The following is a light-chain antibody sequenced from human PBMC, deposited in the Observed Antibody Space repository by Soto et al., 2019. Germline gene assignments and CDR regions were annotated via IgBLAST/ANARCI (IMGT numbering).Light chain of an antibody. CDR1: SSDVGGYNY. CDR2: EVS. J-gene: IGLJ1*01. Sequence: QSVLTQPPSASGSPGQSVTISCTGTSSDVGGYNYVSWYQQHPGKAPKLMIYEVSKRPSGVPDRFPCSKSGNTASLTVSGLQAEDEADYYCSSYAGSNNFPYVFGTGTKLTVL. CDR3: SSYAGSNNFPYV. V-gene: IGLV2-8*01.